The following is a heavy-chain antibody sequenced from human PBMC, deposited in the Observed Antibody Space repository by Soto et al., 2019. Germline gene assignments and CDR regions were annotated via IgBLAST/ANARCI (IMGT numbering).Heavy chain of an antibody. Sequence: QVQLQESGPGLVNPSQTLSLTCMVSGGSISSSGGYYWSRLRQHPGKGLEWIGYISYSGSTYYNPSLKSRVTISIDTSKNQFSLRLSSVTAADTAVYYCARGGTVATIMAFDYWGQGTLVTVSS. V-gene: IGHV4-31*03. CDR2: ISYSGST. D-gene: IGHD5-12*01. J-gene: IGHJ4*02. CDR3: ARGGTVATIMAFDY. CDR1: GGSISSSGGYY.